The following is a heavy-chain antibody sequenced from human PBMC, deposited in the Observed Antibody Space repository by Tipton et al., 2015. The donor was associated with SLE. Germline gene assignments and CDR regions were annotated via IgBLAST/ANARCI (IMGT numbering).Heavy chain of an antibody. D-gene: IGHD3-10*01. V-gene: IGHV4-59*08. J-gene: IGHJ5*02. CDR3: ARHVTYYGSGRVWFDP. Sequence: TLSLTCTVSGGSISSYYWSWIRQPPGKGLEWIGYIYYRGSTNYNPSLKSRVTISVDTSKNQFSLKLSSVTAADTAVYYCARHVTYYGSGRVWFDPWGQGTLVTVSS. CDR1: GGSISSYY. CDR2: IYYRGST.